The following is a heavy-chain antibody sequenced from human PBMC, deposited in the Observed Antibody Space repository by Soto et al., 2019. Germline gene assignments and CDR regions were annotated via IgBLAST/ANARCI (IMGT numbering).Heavy chain of an antibody. V-gene: IGHV3-30*18. J-gene: IGHJ4*02. CDR3: AKPISSIAARPIKKPPGAKDY. CDR2: ISYDGSNK. D-gene: IGHD6-6*01. Sequence: SGGSLRLSCAASGFTFSSYGMHWVRQAPGKGLEWVAVISYDGSNKYYADSVKGRFTISRDNSKNTLYLQMNSLRAEDTAVYYCAKPISSIAARPIKKPPGAKDYWGQGTLVTVSS. CDR1: GFTFSSYG.